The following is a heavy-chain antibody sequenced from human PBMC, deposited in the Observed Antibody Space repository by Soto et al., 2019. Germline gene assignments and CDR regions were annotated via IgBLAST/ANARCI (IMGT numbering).Heavy chain of an antibody. CDR2: IYYSGST. V-gene: IGHV4-59*01. CDR1: GDSINNYY. J-gene: IGHJ4*02. D-gene: IGHD1-26*01. Sequence: QVQLQESGPGLVKPSETLSLTCTVSGDSINNYYWSWIRQPPGKGLEWIGYIYYSGSTNYNPSLKSRVTISVDTSKNQFSVKLSSVTAADTAVYYCARRYGGNFDYWGQGTLVTVSS. CDR3: ARRYGGNFDY.